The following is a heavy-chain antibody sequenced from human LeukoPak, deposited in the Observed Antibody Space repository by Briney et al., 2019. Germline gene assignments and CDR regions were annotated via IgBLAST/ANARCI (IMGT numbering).Heavy chain of an antibody. CDR1: GFNFRTYA. V-gene: IGHV3-33*01. J-gene: IGHJ6*02. CDR2: IYYDGSNE. Sequence: GRSLRLSCAASGFNFRTYAMHWVRQAPGKGLEWVAIIYYDGSNENYAGSVKGRFTISRDNSKNTLFLQMNSLRAEDTALYFCSRHGYNNSGLDVWGQGTTVTVSS. CDR3: SRHGYNNSGLDV. D-gene: IGHD5-18*01.